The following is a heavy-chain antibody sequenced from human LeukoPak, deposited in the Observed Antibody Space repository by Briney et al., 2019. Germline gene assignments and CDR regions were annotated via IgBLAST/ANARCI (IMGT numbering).Heavy chain of an antibody. CDR3: ARQILTGSSFYYYYMDV. V-gene: IGHV4-39*01. Sequence: KASETLSLTCTVSGGSISSSSYYWGWIRQPPGKGLEWIGSIYYSGSTYYNPSLKSRVTISVDTSKNQFSLKLSSVTAADTAVYYCARQILTGSSFYYYYMDVWGKGTTVTVSS. J-gene: IGHJ6*03. CDR2: IYYSGST. D-gene: IGHD3-9*01. CDR1: GGSISSSSYY.